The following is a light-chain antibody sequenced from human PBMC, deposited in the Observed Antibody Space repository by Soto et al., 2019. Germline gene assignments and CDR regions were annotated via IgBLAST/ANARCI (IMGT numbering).Light chain of an antibody. V-gene: IGLV2-14*01. CDR3: RSYTTGRSLPGV. J-gene: IGLJ1*01. CDR1: TNDIGTYEY. Sequence: QSVLTQPASVSGSPGQSITISCTGSTNDIGTYEYVSWHQHHPGKAPKLVIFGVNDRPSGISDRFSGSKSGNTASLTISGRQLEDEAGYYCRSYTTGRSLPGVFGTGTKVTVL. CDR2: GVN.